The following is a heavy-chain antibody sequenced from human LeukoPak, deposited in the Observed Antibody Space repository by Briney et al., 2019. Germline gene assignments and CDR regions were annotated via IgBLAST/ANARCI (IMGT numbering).Heavy chain of an antibody. CDR3: ARPRGAAAGTFGFDP. J-gene: IGHJ5*02. V-gene: IGHV3-30*03. Sequence: PGTSLRLSCAASGFNFPRFGMHWVRQTPGKGLQWVALISYDGSNKYYADSVKGRFTISRDNSKNTLYLQMNSLRAEDTAVYYCARPRGAAAGTFGFDPWGQGTLVTVSS. D-gene: IGHD6-13*01. CDR2: ISYDGSNK. CDR1: GFNFPRFG.